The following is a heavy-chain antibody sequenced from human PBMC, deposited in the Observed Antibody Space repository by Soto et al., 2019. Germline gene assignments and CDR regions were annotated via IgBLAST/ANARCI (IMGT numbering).Heavy chain of an antibody. Sequence: QVQLVESGGGVVQPGRSLRLSCAASRFTFSSYGMHWVRQAPGKGLEWVAAISYDGSNKNYADSVKGRFTISRDNSKNTLYLKMNGPRGEETDVYHCAKGLVGYVFGVQDYHYGMDVWGQGTTVTVSS. CDR3: AKGLVGYVFGVQDYHYGMDV. CDR1: RFTFSSYG. J-gene: IGHJ6*02. CDR2: ISYDGSNK. D-gene: IGHD2-8*02. V-gene: IGHV3-30*18.